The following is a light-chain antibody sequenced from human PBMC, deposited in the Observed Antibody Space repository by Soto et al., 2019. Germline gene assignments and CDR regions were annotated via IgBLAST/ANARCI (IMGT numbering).Light chain of an antibody. V-gene: IGKV3-15*01. CDR2: GAS. CDR3: QQYNNWPRP. Sequence: EIVLTQSPGTLSLSPGERATLSCRDSQSVSSSYLAWYQQKPGQAPRLLIYGASTRATGIPARFCGSGSGTEFTLTISSLQSEDFAVYYYQQYNNWPRPFGQGTKVDIK. J-gene: IGKJ1*01. CDR1: QSVSSSY.